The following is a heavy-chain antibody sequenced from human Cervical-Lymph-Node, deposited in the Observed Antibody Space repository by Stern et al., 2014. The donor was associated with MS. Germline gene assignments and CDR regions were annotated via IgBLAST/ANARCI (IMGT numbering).Heavy chain of an antibody. CDR2: IDWDDDK. D-gene: IGHD6-19*01. CDR3: ARIYSPSSGWYRFDY. V-gene: IGHV2-70*04. CDR1: GFSLSTSGMR. Sequence: ESGPALVKPTQTLTLTCTFSGFSLSTSGMRVSWIRQPPGKALEWLAPIDWDDDKFYSTSLKTRLTISKDTSKNQVVLTMTNMDPVDTATYYCARIYSPSSGWYRFDYWGQGTLVTVSS. J-gene: IGHJ4*02.